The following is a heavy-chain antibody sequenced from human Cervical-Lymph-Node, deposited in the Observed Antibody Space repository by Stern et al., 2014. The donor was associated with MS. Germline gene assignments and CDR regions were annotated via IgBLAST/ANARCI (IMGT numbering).Heavy chain of an antibody. V-gene: IGHV4-31*03. CDR3: ARVPLVTTTFDS. Sequence: QVQLQESGPGLVKPSQTLSLTCTVSGGSIGSGGYYWSWVRQHPGKGLEWIGTIYSSGSTYYTPSLKSRVTISIDMSENQFSLNLTSVTAADTAVYFCARVPLVTTTFDSWGQGTLVTVSS. D-gene: IGHD5-12*01. CDR2: IYSSGST. J-gene: IGHJ4*02. CDR1: GGSIGSGGYY.